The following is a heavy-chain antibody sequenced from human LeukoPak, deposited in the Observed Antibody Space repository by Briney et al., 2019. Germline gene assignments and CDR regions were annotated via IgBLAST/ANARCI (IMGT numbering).Heavy chain of an antibody. D-gene: IGHD1-1*01. CDR1: GFTFSSYV. V-gene: IGHV3-23*01. J-gene: IGHJ4*02. CDR3: AKRVSGTTFY. CDR2: ISGSGATT. Sequence: SGGSLRLSCAASGFTFSSYVMSWVRQAPGKGLEWVSAISGSGATTYYAHSVKGRFTISRDNSKNTLYLHMNSLRAEDTAVYYCAKRVSGTTFYWGQGTLVTVSS.